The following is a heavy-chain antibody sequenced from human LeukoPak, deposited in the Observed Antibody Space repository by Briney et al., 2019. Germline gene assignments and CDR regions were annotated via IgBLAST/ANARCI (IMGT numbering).Heavy chain of an antibody. J-gene: IGHJ5*02. D-gene: IGHD3-22*01. CDR2: IFYTGST. Sequence: SETLSLTCTVSGVSISSYYWSWIRQPPGKGLEWIGYIFYTGSTNYNPSLKSRVTISVDTSKNQFSLKMSSVTAADTAVYYCARPPDSSCYYLWGQGTLVTVSS. V-gene: IGHV4-59*01. CDR3: ARPPDSSCYYL. CDR1: GVSISSYY.